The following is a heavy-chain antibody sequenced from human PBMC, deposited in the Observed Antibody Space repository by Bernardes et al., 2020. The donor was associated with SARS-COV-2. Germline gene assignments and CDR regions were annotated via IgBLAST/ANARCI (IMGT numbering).Heavy chain of an antibody. V-gene: IGHV4-59*11. CDR1: RGPTGSHY. Sequence: SETLSLTCTVSRGPTGSHYWSWIRQSPGKGLEWIGNVYFTGNTNHNPSLRSRSIIRIDTSKSQFSLRLNSVTAADAAVYYCARDVFLGSSWDQSYYGMDVWGQGTTVTVSS. J-gene: IGHJ6*02. CDR3: ARDVFLGSSWDQSYYGMDV. CDR2: VYFTGNT. D-gene: IGHD6-13*01.